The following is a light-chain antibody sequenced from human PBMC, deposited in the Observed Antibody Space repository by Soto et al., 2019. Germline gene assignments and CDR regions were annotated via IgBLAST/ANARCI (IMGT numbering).Light chain of an antibody. CDR1: NIGSKS. CDR2: NDS. J-gene: IGLJ3*02. Sequence: SYELTQPPSVSVAPGQTTRINCGGNNIGSKSVHWYQQKAGQAPVVVLFNDSDRPSGIPDRFSGSNSGNTATLTISRVEAGDEADYYCQVYDSSSDHRVFGGGTKVTVL. CDR3: QVYDSSSDHRV. V-gene: IGLV3-21*02.